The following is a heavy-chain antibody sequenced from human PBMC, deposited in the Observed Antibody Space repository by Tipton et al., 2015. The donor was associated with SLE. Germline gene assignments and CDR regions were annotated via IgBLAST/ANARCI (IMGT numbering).Heavy chain of an antibody. CDR2: IYYSGST. J-gene: IGHJ4*02. D-gene: IGHD1-26*01. CDR1: GGSISSSSYY. V-gene: IGHV4-39*07. CDR3: ARWVVGALGGFDY. Sequence: LRLSCTVSGGSISSSSYYWGWIRQPPGKGLEWIGSIYYSGSTYYNPSLKSRVTISVDTSKNQFSLKLSSVTAADTAVYYCARWVVGALGGFDYWGQGTLVTVSS.